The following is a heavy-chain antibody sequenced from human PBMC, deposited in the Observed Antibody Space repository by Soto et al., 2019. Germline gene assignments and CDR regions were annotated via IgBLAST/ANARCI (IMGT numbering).Heavy chain of an antibody. CDR2: IYYSGST. D-gene: IGHD6-6*01. CDR1: GGSFSGYY. CDR3: ARDRHNNFFDP. J-gene: IGHJ5*02. Sequence: SETLSLTCAVYGGSFSGYYWSWIRQPPGKGLEWIGEIYYSGSTYYNPSLESRVAISLDTSRSQFSLTLHSVTAADTAIYYCARDRHNNFFDPWGQGTLVTVSS. V-gene: IGHV4-34*09.